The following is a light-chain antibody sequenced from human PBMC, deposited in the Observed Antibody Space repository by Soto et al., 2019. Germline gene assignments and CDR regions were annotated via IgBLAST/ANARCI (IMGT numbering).Light chain of an antibody. CDR3: QQYGSSPMT. Sequence: EIVLTQSPGTLSLSPGERATLSCRASQSVRSGYLAWYQQKPGQAPRLLIYGASSRATGIPDSFSGSGSGTDFTLTIRRLEPEDFAVYYCQQYGSSPMTFGQGTKVEIK. CDR1: QSVRSGY. CDR2: GAS. J-gene: IGKJ1*01. V-gene: IGKV3-20*01.